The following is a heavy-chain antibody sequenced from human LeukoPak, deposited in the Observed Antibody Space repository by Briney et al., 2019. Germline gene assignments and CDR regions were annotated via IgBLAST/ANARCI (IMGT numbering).Heavy chain of an antibody. V-gene: IGHV3-7*01. CDR3: ARDAAVTHYFDY. CDR2: IREDGSEK. D-gene: IGHD2-21*02. J-gene: IGHJ4*02. Sequence: GGSLRLSCAASGFTLSNYWMSWVRQAPGKGLEWVANIREDGSEKWYVDSVKGRFTISRDNAKNSLYLQMNSLRVEDTAVYYCARDAAVTHYFDYWGQGTLVTVSS. CDR1: GFTLSNYW.